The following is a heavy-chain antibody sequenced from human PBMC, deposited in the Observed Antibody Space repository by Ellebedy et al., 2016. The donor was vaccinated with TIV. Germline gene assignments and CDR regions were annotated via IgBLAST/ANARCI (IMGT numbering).Heavy chain of an antibody. J-gene: IGHJ5*02. CDR1: GFTFSTYP. V-gene: IGHV3-74*01. CDR3: ARDIPQRPNPARFDP. D-gene: IGHD1-1*01. CDR2: ISSDGSYT. Sequence: GESLKISCAASGFTFSTYPMNWVRQAPGKGLVWVSRISSDGSYTSYADSVKGRFPISRDNAKNTLYLQMNSLRAEDTAVYYCARDIPQRPNPARFDPWGQGTLVTVSS.